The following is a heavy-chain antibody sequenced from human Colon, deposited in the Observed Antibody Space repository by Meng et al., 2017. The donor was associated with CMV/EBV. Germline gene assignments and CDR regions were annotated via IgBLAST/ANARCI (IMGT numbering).Heavy chain of an antibody. CDR2: TGGKANKYHS. D-gene: IGHD3-22*01. CDR1: GHY. CDR3: ARMGHSDSSGYYGYFDY. J-gene: IGHJ4*02. Sequence: GHYMEEGRQNPRKGLEGVGRTGGKANKYHSEDGPYVKDRFAIARDVLKNALYLEMNDLNIGDTAVYYCARMGHSDSSGYYGYFDYWGQGSLVTVSS. V-gene: IGHV3-72*01.